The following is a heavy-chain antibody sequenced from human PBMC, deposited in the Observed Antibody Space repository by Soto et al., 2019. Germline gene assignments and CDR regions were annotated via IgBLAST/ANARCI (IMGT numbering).Heavy chain of an antibody. CDR2: TYYRSKWYN. J-gene: IGHJ5*02. D-gene: IGHD2-15*01. CDR3: ARGYCSGGSCYSSLKNWFDP. V-gene: IGHV6-1*01. CDR1: GDSASSNSAA. Sequence: PSQTLSLTCAISGDSASSNSAAWNWIRQSPSRGLEWLGRTYYRSKWYNDYAVSVKSRITINPDTSKNQFSLQLNSVTPEDTAVYYCARGYCSGGSCYSSLKNWFDPWGQGTLVTVSS.